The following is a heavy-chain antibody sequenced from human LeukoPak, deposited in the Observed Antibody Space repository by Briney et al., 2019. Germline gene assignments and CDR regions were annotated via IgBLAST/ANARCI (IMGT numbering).Heavy chain of an antibody. CDR1: GGSISSSSSY. J-gene: IGHJ4*02. CDR3: ARLGGNQVLYYFDY. V-gene: IGHV4-39*01. D-gene: IGHD1-14*01. CDR2: TYYTGST. Sequence: KPSETLSLTCTVSGGSISSSSSYWAWIRQPPGKGLEWIGSTYYTGSTYRNPSLKSRFTISVDTSKNQFSLKVSSVTAADTAVYYCARLGGNQVLYYFDYWGQGTLVTVSS.